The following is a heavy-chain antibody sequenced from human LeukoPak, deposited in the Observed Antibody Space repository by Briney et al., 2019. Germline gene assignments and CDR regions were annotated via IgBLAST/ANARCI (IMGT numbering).Heavy chain of an antibody. CDR3: AGLDTVMVRDSGY. V-gene: IGHV3-7*01. Sequence: PGGSLRLSCAASGFTFSNYWMSWVRQAPGKGLEWVANIRRGESETYYVDSVKGRFTISRDNAKNSPYLQMNSLRVEDTAVYYCAGLDTVMVRDSGYWGQGTLVTVSS. CDR2: IRRGESET. J-gene: IGHJ4*02. D-gene: IGHD5-18*01. CDR1: GFTFSNYW.